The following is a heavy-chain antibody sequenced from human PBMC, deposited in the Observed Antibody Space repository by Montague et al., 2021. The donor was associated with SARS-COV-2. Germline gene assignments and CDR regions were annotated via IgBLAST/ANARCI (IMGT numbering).Heavy chain of an antibody. V-gene: IGHV6-1*01. J-gene: IGHJ4*02. CDR1: GDSVSSEGAA. CDR3: ARTSASSDY. D-gene: IGHD1-26*01. CDR2: TYYRSKWNN. Sequence: CAISGDSVSSEGAAWSWIRQSPSRGLEWLVRTYYRSKWNNDYAVSVKSRITINPDTPKNQISLQLNSVTPEDTAVYYCARTSASSDYWGQGTLVTVSS.